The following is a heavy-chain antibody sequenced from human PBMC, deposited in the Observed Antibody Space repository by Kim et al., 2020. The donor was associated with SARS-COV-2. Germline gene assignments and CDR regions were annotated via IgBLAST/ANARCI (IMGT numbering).Heavy chain of an antibody. Sequence: SETLSLTCAVYGGSFSGYYWSWIRQPPGKGLEWIGEINHSGSTNYNPSLKSRVTISVDTSKNQFSLKLSSVTAADTAVYYCARFRRPGAIDPWGQGTLVTVSS. J-gene: IGHJ5*02. CDR1: GGSFSGYY. V-gene: IGHV4-34*01. CDR3: ARFRRPGAIDP. CDR2: INHSGST. D-gene: IGHD1-1*01.